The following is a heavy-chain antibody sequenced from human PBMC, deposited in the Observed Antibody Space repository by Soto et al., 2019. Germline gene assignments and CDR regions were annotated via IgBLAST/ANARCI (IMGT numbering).Heavy chain of an antibody. CDR3: ARPLFYGSGSDY. J-gene: IGHJ4*02. CDR1: GFTFSSYW. D-gene: IGHD3-10*01. V-gene: IGHV3-74*01. Sequence: GGSLRLSCAASGFTFSSYWMHWVRQAPGKGLAWVSRINADGSGTTFADSVRGRFTISRDNAKNTVYLQMNSLRVEDTAVYYCARPLFYGSGSDYWGQGTLVTVSS. CDR2: INADGSGT.